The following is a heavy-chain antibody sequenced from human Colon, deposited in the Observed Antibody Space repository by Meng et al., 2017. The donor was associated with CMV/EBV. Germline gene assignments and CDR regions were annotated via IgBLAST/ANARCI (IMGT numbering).Heavy chain of an antibody. CDR1: GGSFSGYY. V-gene: IGHV4-34*01. J-gene: IGHJ4*02. Sequence: GSLRLSCAVYGGSFSGYYWSWIRQPPGKGLEWIGEINHSGSTNYNPSLKSRVTISVDTSKNQFSLKLSSVTAADTAVYYCARPGYWGQGTLVTSPQ. CDR3: ARPGY. CDR2: INHSGST.